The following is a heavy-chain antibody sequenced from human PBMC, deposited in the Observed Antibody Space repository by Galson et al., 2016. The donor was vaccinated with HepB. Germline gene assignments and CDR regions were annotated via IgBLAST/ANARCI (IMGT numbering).Heavy chain of an antibody. D-gene: IGHD3-10*01. Sequence: SVKVSCKASGYTFSNYAISWVRQAPGQGLEWLGWIGGYLGDTNYAQKFQGRVTVTTDTSTDTAYMELRSLRSDDTAVYSCARDERRADSGGRGYFDFWGQGTLVTVSS. CDR1: GYTFSNYA. CDR2: IGGYLGDT. J-gene: IGHJ4*02. V-gene: IGHV1-18*01. CDR3: ARDERRADSGGRGYFDF.